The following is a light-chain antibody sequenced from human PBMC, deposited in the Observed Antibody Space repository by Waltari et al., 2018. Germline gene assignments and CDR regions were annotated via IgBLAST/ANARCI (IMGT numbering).Light chain of an antibody. CDR1: SSDVGGHDY. V-gene: IGLV2-14*01. J-gene: IGLJ1*01. CDR3: SSYTSINTFV. Sequence: QSALTQPASVSGSPGQSITISCTGTSSDVGGHDYVSWYQQHPGKAPKLMIYVASKRPSGVSDRFSGSKSGNTASLTISGLQAEDEADYYCSSYTSINTFVFGTGTKVTVL. CDR2: VAS.